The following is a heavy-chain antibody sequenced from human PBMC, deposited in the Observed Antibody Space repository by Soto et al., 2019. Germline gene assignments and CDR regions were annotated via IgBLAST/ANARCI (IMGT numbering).Heavy chain of an antibody. CDR3: TASSGWYNAFDI. Sequence: HPGGSLRLSCAASGFTFSSYAMSWVRQAPGKGLEWVSAISGSGGSTYYADSVKGRFTISRDNSKNTLYLQMNSLRAEDTAVYYCTASSGWYNAFDIWGQGTMDTVSS. CDR1: GFTFSSYA. V-gene: IGHV3-23*01. J-gene: IGHJ3*02. CDR2: ISGSGGST. D-gene: IGHD6-19*01.